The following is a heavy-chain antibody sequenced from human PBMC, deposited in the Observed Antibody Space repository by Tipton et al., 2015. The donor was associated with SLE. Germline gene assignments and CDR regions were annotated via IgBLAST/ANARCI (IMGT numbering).Heavy chain of an antibody. J-gene: IGHJ4*02. Sequence: GSLRLSCAVSGLPFTSFAMHWVRQAPGKGLEWVSSISRSSSSIYYAGSVKGRFTISRDNAKNSLFLEMNSLRAEDTAVYYCARSLASAGSTPLDYWGQGTLVTVSS. CDR1: GLPFTSFA. D-gene: IGHD6-13*01. CDR3: ARSLASAGSTPLDY. V-gene: IGHV3-21*03. CDR2: ISRSSSSI.